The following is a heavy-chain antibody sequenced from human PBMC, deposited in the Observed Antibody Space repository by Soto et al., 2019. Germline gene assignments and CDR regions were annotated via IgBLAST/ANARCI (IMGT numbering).Heavy chain of an antibody. J-gene: IGHJ6*02. CDR2: IIPMLDSA. V-gene: IGHV1-69*12. CDR3: ARTYHYESGGKTYVYYGMDV. CDR1: GGTFDNYA. D-gene: IGHD3-22*01. Sequence: QVQLVQSGAEVKKPGSSMKVSCKASGGTFDNYAITWVRQAPGQGLEWMAGIIPMLDSANYAEKFQDRVTVTADESTSTAYMEVSSLRSEDTAVYYCARTYHYESGGKTYVYYGMDVWGQGTTVTVSS.